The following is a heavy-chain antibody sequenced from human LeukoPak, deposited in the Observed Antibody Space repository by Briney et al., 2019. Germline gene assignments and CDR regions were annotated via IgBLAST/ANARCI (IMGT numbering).Heavy chain of an antibody. CDR1: GYTFTSYD. CDR2: INTNTGSP. J-gene: IGHJ4*02. CDR3: ARDNGNYYNSNGILDC. D-gene: IGHD3-22*01. V-gene: IGHV7-4-1*02. Sequence: ASVKVSCKASGYTFTSYDINWVRQAPGQGFQWMGWINTNTGSPTYAQDFTGRFVFSLDTSVTTAYLQISSLKAEDTAVYYCARDNGNYYNSNGILDCWGQGTLVTVSS.